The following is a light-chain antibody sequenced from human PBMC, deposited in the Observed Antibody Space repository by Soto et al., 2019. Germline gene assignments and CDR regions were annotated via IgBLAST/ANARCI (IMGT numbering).Light chain of an antibody. CDR3: QQSYSTPQGFA. J-gene: IGKJ3*01. CDR2: AAS. V-gene: IGKV1-39*01. Sequence: DIQMTQSPSSLSASVGDRVTITCRASQSISSYLNWYQQKPGKAPKLLIYAASSLQSWVPSRFSGSGSGTDFTLTISSLQPEDFATYYCQQSYSTPQGFAFGPGTKVDIK. CDR1: QSISSY.